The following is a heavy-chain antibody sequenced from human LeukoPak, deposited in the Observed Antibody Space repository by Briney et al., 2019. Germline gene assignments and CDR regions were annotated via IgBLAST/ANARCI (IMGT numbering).Heavy chain of an antibody. CDR3: ARDRGGYSYNDAFDI. Sequence: AGSLRLSCADSGFTFSNYNMNWVGQAPGKAMEWGSSITSSGTYTFYADSGKGRFTISRDNAKNSLYLQRHRLDPEDTAVYYCARDRGGYSYNDAFDIWGQGTMVTVSS. J-gene: IGHJ3*02. CDR1: GFTFSNYN. D-gene: IGHD5-18*01. CDR2: ITSSGTYT. V-gene: IGHV3-21*01.